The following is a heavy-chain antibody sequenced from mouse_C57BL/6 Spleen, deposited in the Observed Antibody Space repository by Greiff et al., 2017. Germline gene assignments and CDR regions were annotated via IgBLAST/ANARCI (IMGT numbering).Heavy chain of an antibody. V-gene: IGHV5-6*01. Sequence: EVKLVESGGDLVKPGGSLKLSCAASGFTFSSYGMSWVRQTPDKRLEWVATISSGGSYTYYPDSVKGRFTISRDNAKNTLYLQMSSLKSEDTAMYYCARQPSSWSYYAMDYWGQGTSVTVSS. D-gene: IGHD1-1*01. CDR3: ARQPSSWSYYAMDY. CDR1: GFTFSSYG. J-gene: IGHJ4*01. CDR2: ISSGGSYT.